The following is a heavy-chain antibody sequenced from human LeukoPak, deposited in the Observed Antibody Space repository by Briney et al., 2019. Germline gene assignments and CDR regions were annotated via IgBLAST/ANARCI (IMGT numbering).Heavy chain of an antibody. D-gene: IGHD3-22*01. J-gene: IGHJ5*02. CDR3: ARDRITMITPNWFDP. CDR1: GFTFSSYS. Sequence: GGSLRLSCAASGFTFSSYSMNWVRQAPGKGLEWVSSISSSSSYIYYADSVKGRFTISRDNAKNSLYLQMNSLRAEDTAVYYCARDRITMITPNWFDPWGQGTLVTVSS. CDR2: ISSSSSYI. V-gene: IGHV3-21*01.